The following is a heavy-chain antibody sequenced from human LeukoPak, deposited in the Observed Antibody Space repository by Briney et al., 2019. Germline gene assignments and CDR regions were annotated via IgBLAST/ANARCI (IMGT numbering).Heavy chain of an antibody. D-gene: IGHD6-19*01. CDR2: ISSSSSYI. Sequence: AGGSLRLSCAASGFTFSRHSMNWVRQAPGKGLEWVSSISSSSSYIYYADSVKGRFTISRDNSKNTLYLQMNSLRAEDTAVYYCARILDSAWGELGYWGQGTLVTVSS. CDR3: ARILDSAWGELGY. V-gene: IGHV3-21*01. CDR1: GFTFSRHS. J-gene: IGHJ4*02.